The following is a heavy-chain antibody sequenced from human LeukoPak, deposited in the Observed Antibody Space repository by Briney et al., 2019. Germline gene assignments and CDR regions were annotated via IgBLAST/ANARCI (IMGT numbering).Heavy chain of an antibody. Sequence: GGSLTLSCAASGFTFNSYAMSRLPHAPGKGLEWVSVIYSGGSTYYADSENSRSTISRDNSKNTLYLQMIRLRAEEPAVYYCARETIFLYGMAVWGQGTTVTVSS. D-gene: IGHD3-9*01. CDR3: ARETIFLYGMAV. V-gene: IGHV3-53*01. CDR1: GFTFNSYA. J-gene: IGHJ6*02. CDR2: IYSGGST.